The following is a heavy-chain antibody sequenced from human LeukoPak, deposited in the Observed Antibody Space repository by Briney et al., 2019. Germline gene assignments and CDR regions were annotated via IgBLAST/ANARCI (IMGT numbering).Heavy chain of an antibody. J-gene: IGHJ3*02. CDR3: ARDRIRGWLLPAFDI. V-gene: IGHV1-2*02. CDR1: GYTFSGYY. D-gene: IGHD2-15*01. Sequence: ASVKVSCKASGYTFSGYYMHWLRQAPGQGLEWMGWINPNSGGTNYAQKFQDRVTMTRDTSISTAYMELSRLRSDDTAVYYCARDRIRGWLLPAFDIWGQGTMVTVSS. CDR2: INPNSGGT.